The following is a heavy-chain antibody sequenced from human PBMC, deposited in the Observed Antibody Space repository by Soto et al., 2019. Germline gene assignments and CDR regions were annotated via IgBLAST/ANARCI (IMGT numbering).Heavy chain of an antibody. CDR3: ARTNGAYSNYFDY. V-gene: IGHV3-21*01. CDR2: IGGSSGHI. D-gene: IGHD2-8*01. CDR1: GFTFGSYS. Sequence: EVLLVESGGGLVKPGGSLRLSCAASGFTFGSYSRVWVRQAPENGLEWVSSIGGSSGHIYYAESVKGRLTISRDNAKNSLYLQMNSLRVEDTAVYYCARTNGAYSNYFDYWGQGTLVTVSS. J-gene: IGHJ4*02.